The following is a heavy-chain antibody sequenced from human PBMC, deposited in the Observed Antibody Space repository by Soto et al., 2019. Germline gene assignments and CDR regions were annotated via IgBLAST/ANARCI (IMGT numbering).Heavy chain of an antibody. V-gene: IGHV1-46*01. D-gene: IGHD1-7*01. CDR3: ARDFDGTTDAFDF. Sequence: QVQLVQSGAEVKKPGASVKLSCKASGYSFTNHYMHWVRQAPGQGLEWMGIINPRSGSASYAQKFQDTVTMTRDTSTGTVYMELRSLRAEDTAVYYCARDFDGTTDAFDFWGQGTMVTVSS. J-gene: IGHJ3*01. CDR1: GYSFTNHY. CDR2: INPRSGSA.